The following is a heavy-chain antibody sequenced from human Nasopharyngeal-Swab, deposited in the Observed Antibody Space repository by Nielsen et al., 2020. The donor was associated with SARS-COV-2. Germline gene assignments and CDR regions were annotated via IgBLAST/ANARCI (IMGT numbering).Heavy chain of an antibody. V-gene: IGHV4-59*01. J-gene: IGHJ3*02. CDR2: IYYSGST. D-gene: IGHD3-22*01. CDR3: ARDGYGSSGYYLSAFDI. Sequence: WIRQPPGKGLEWIGYIYYSGSTNYNPSLKSRVTISVDTSKNQFSLKLSSVTAADTAVYYCARDGYGSSGYYLSAFDIWGQGTMVTVSS.